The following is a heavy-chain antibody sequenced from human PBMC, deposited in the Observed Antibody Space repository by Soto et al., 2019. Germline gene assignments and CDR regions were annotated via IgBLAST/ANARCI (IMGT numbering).Heavy chain of an antibody. Sequence: SETLSLTCTVSGGSISSGGYYWSWIRQHPGKGLEWIGYIYYSGSTYYNPSLKSRVTISVDTSKNQFSLKLSSVTAADTAVYYCALDPYYYGSGTWFDPWGQGTLVTVSA. V-gene: IGHV4-31*03. J-gene: IGHJ5*02. CDR2: IYYSGST. D-gene: IGHD3-10*01. CDR3: ALDPYYYGSGTWFDP. CDR1: GGSISSGGYY.